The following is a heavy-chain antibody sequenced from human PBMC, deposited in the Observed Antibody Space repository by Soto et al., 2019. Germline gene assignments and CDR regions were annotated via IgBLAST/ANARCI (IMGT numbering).Heavy chain of an antibody. J-gene: IGHJ5*02. Sequence: ASVKVSCKASGYTFTSYGISWVRQAPGQGLEWMGWISAYNGNTNYAQKLQGRVTMTTDTSTSTAYMELRSLRSDDTAVYYCARDRAGYSRPNWFDPWGQGTLVTVYS. CDR1: GYTFTSYG. V-gene: IGHV1-18*01. CDR3: ARDRAGYSRPNWFDP. CDR2: ISAYNGNT. D-gene: IGHD6-13*01.